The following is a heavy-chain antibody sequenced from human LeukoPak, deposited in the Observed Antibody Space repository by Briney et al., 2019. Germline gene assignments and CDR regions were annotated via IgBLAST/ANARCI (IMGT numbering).Heavy chain of an antibody. CDR3: AKHIAAAVNSNWFDP. D-gene: IGHD6-13*01. CDR2: ISGSGGST. J-gene: IGHJ5*02. V-gene: IGHV3-23*01. CDR1: GFTFSSYG. Sequence: GGSLRLSCAASGFTFSSYGMHWVRQAPGKGLEWVSAISGSGGSTYYADSVKGRFTISRDNSKNTLYLQMNSLRAEDTAVYYCAKHIAAAVNSNWFDPWGQGTLVTVSS.